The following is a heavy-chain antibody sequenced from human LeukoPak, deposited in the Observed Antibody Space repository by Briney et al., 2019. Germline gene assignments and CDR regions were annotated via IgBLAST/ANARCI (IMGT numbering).Heavy chain of an antibody. CDR3: TREEVRAPLDN. V-gene: IGHV3-33*01. D-gene: IGHD3-10*01. CDR1: GFTFSTYG. CDR2: ISYDESHK. Sequence: GESLRLSCAASGFTFSTYGMHWVRQAPGKGLEWVALISYDESHKYYADSVKGRFTVSRDNSKNTLYLQMNVLRAEDTGIYYCTREEVRAPLDNWGQGTLVT. J-gene: IGHJ4*02.